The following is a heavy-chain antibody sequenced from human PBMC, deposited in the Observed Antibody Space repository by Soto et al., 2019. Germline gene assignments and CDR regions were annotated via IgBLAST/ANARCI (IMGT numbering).Heavy chain of an antibody. J-gene: IGHJ6*02. Sequence: QVQLVQSGAEVQKPGSSVKVSCKASGGTFSSYAISWVRQAPGQGLAWMGGVIPIFGTANYAQKFQGRVTITADESTSTAYMELSSLRSEDTAVYYCARSANSGSYYARYYGMDVWGQGTTVTVSS. CDR3: ARSANSGSYYARYYGMDV. D-gene: IGHD1-26*01. V-gene: IGHV1-69*01. CDR2: VIPIFGTA. CDR1: GGTFSSYA.